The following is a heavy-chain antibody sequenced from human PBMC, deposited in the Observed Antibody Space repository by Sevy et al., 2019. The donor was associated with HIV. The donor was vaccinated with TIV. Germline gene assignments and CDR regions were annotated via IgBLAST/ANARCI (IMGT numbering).Heavy chain of an antibody. D-gene: IGHD1-26*01. CDR3: VKDPDYKCGRGYYGMDV. CDR2: ISSDGVST. CDR1: GFSFSNSA. V-gene: IGHV3-64D*06. J-gene: IGHJ6*02. Sequence: GGSLRLSCSGSGFSFSNSAMNWVRQTPGKGLKYVSAISSDGVSTYYTDSVRGGFTISRDNSKNTLYLQMSSLRVEDTAVYDGVKDPDYKCGRGYYGMDVWGQGTTVTVSS.